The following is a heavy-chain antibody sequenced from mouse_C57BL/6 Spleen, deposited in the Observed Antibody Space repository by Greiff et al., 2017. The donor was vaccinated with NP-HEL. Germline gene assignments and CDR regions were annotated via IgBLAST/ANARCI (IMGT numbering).Heavy chain of an antibody. V-gene: IGHV1-69*01. Sequence: QVQLQQPGAELVMPGASVKLSCKASGYTFTSYWMHWVKQRPGQGLEWIGEIDPSDSYTNYNQKIKGKTTLTVDKYSRTPYMPLSSLTSEDSAVYDCATTAYYDYDRWFAYWGQGTLVTVSA. J-gene: IGHJ3*01. CDR3: ATTAYYDYDRWFAY. D-gene: IGHD2-4*01. CDR2: IDPSDSYT. CDR1: GYTFTSYW.